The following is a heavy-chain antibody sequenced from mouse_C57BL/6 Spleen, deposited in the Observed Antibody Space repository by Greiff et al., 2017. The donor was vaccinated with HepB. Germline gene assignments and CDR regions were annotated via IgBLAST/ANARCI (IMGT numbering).Heavy chain of an antibody. Sequence: VQLQQPGAELVKPGASVKLSCKASGYTFTSYWMHWVKQSPGQGLEWIGMIHPNSGSTNYNEKFKSKATLTVDKSSSTAYMQLSSLTSEDSAVYYCARWLLPYYFDYWGQGTTLTVSS. CDR2: IHPNSGST. CDR3: ARWLLPYYFDY. V-gene: IGHV1-64*01. CDR1: GYTFTSYW. J-gene: IGHJ2*01. D-gene: IGHD2-3*01.